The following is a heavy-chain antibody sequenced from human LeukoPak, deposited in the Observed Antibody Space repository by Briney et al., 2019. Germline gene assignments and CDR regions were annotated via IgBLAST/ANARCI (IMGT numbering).Heavy chain of an antibody. CDR3: ARVRGSGWYDGYYFDY. CDR2: ISSSSSYI. V-gene: IGHV3-21*01. CDR1: GFTFSSYS. Sequence: GGSLRLSCAASGFTFSSYSMNWVRQAPGKGLEWVSSISSSSSYIYYADSVKGRFTISRDNSKNTLYLQMNSLRAEDTAVYYCARVRGSGWYDGYYFDYWGQGTLVTVPS. J-gene: IGHJ4*02. D-gene: IGHD6-19*01.